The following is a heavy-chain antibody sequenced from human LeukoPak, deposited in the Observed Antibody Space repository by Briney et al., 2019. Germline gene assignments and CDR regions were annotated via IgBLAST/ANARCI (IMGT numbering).Heavy chain of an antibody. CDR2: IDISSNTI. D-gene: IGHD1-26*01. Sequence: GGSLRLSCAASGFTFSGYSMNWVRQAPGKGLEWVSYIDISSNTIYYADSVNGRFTISRDNAKNSLCLQMNSLRAEDTAVYYCASGAWELRLWGQGTLVTVSS. V-gene: IGHV3-48*04. CDR3: ASGAWELRL. J-gene: IGHJ4*02. CDR1: GFTFSGYS.